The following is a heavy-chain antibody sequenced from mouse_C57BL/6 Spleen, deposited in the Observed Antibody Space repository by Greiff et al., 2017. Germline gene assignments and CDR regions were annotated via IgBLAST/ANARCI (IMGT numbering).Heavy chain of an antibody. Sequence: VQLQQSGAELVKPGASVKLSCKASGYTFTSYWMHWVKQRPGQGLEWIGMIHPNSGSTNYNEKFKSKATLTVDKSSSTAYMQLSSLTSEDSAVYYCARSGKGGPYYFDYWGQGTTLTVSS. D-gene: IGHD3-3*01. CDR2: IHPNSGST. V-gene: IGHV1-64*01. J-gene: IGHJ2*01. CDR1: GYTFTSYW. CDR3: ARSGKGGPYYFDY.